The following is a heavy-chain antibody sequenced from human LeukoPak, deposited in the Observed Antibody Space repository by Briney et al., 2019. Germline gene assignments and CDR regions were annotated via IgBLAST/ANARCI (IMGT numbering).Heavy chain of an antibody. CDR1: GFTFSNYW. D-gene: IGHD3-22*01. CDR2: IYSGGST. Sequence: GGSLRLSCAASGFTFSNYWMSWVRQAPGKGLEWVSVIYSGGSTYYADSVKGRFTISRDNSKNTLYLQMNSLRAEDTAVYYCARDVPVTTDAFDIWGQGTMVTVSS. CDR3: ARDVPVTTDAFDI. J-gene: IGHJ3*02. V-gene: IGHV3-53*01.